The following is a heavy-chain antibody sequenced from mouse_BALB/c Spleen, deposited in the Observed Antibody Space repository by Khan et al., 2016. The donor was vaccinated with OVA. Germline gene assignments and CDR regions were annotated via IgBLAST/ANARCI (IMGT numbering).Heavy chain of an antibody. J-gene: IGHJ2*01. V-gene: IGHV1-77*01. CDR3: ARGGGWGGMFDF. CDR1: GYTFTDYI. D-gene: IGHD3-3*01. Sequence: VELVESGPELVKPGASVKMSCKTSGYTFTDYIISWVKQRTGQGLEWIGEIYPGSGSTYYNEKFNDKATLTADKSSNTAYMQLSSLTSEDSAVYFCARGGGWGGMFDFLGQGTTLTVSS. CDR2: IYPGSGST.